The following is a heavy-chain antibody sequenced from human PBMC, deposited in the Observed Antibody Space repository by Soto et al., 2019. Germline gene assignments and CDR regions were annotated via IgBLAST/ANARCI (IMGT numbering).Heavy chain of an antibody. V-gene: IGHV3-53*04. CDR1: GFTVSSNY. Sequence: EARLVESGGGLVQPGGSLRLSCAASGFTVSSNYMTWVRQAPGKGLEWVSLLYHGGATHYAASVKGRFSISSHSSQNTLFLQMNSLRTEDTSTCYCVRGCYGGEIHWGQGTKFTVSS. J-gene: IGHJ4*02. CDR2: LYHGGAT. CDR3: VRGCYGGEIH. D-gene: IGHD5-18*01.